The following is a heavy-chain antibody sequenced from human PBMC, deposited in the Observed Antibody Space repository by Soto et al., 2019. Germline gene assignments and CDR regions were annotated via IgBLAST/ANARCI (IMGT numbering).Heavy chain of an antibody. Sequence: QVQLQESGPGLVKPSGTLSLTCAVSGGSISSSNWWSWVRQPPGKGLEWIGEIYHSGSTNYNPSLKCRVDISVDKSKNQFYLKMSSVTAADTAVYYCAGGPMRAIFDYWGQGTLVTVSS. CDR3: AGGPMRAIFDY. CDR2: IYHSGST. V-gene: IGHV4-4*02. J-gene: IGHJ4*02. CDR1: GGSISSSNW.